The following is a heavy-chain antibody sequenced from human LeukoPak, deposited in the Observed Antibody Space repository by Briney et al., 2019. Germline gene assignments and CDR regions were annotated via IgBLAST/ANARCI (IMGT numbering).Heavy chain of an antibody. J-gene: IGHJ3*02. Sequence: GGSLRLSCAASGFTLGNYWMHWVRQAPGKGLVWVSQTDRDGKSTGYADSVKGRFTISRDNAKNTLYLQMNSLRAEDTAVYYCAAESSAWSAFDIWGQGTMVTVSA. V-gene: IGHV3-74*01. CDR3: AAESSAWSAFDI. D-gene: IGHD6-19*01. CDR2: TDRDGKST. CDR1: GFTLGNYW.